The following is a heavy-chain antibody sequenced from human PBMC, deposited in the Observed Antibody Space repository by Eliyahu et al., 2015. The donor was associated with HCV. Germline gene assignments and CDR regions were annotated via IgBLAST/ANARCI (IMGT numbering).Heavy chain of an antibody. J-gene: IGHJ4*02. CDR1: GXTFXXYS. Sequence: EVQLVESGGGLVKPGGSLRLSCAAXGXTFXXYSMXXVRQAXGKGLEWVSSISSSSSYIYYADSVKGRFTISRDNAKNSLYLQMNSLRAEDTAVYYCARDSGVGDYWGQGTLVTVSS. D-gene: IGHD3-10*01. CDR2: ISSSSSYI. CDR3: ARDSGVGDY. V-gene: IGHV3-21*01.